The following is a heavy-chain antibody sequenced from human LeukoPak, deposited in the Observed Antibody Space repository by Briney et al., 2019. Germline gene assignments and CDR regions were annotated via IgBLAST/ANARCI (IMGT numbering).Heavy chain of an antibody. D-gene: IGHD4-11*01. J-gene: IGHJ4*02. CDR3: ARRLPSDYSNTGVFDY. CDR2: IYPGDSDT. V-gene: IGHV5-51*01. Sequence: GESLKISCKGSGYSFTNYWIGWVRQMPGKGLEWMGIIYPGDSDTRYSPSFQGQVTISADKSISTAYLQWSSLKASDTAMYYCARRLPSDYSNTGVFDYWGQGTLVTVSS. CDR1: GYSFTNYW.